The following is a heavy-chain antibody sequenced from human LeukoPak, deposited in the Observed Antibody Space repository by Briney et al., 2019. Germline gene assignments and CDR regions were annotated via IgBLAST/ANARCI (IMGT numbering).Heavy chain of an antibody. V-gene: IGHV4-61*02. J-gene: IGHJ4*02. CDR3: AREGYSSGWYYFDY. Sequence: PSESLSLTCTVSGGSISGDTYYWGWIRQPPGKALEWIGRIYTSGSTNYKSSLKSRVTMSVDTSKNQFSLKLSSVTAADTAVYYCAREGYSSGWYYFDYWGQGTLVTVSS. D-gene: IGHD6-19*01. CDR1: GGSISGDTYY. CDR2: IYTSGST.